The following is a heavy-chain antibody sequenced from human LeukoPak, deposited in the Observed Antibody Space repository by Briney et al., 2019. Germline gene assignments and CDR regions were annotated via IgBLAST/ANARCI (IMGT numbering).Heavy chain of an antibody. V-gene: IGHV3-33*01. CDR2: IWYDGSNK. Sequence: GRSLRLSCAASGFTFSSYGMHWVRQAPGKGLEWVAVIWYDGSNKYYADSVKGQFTISRDNSENTLYLQMNSLRAEDTAVYYCSREGSLGYYYYYMDVWGKGTTVTVSS. J-gene: IGHJ6*03. CDR3: SREGSLGYYYYYMDV. D-gene: IGHD7-27*01. CDR1: GFTFSSYG.